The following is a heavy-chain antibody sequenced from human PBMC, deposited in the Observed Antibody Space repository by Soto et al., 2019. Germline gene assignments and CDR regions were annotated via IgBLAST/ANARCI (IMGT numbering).Heavy chain of an antibody. CDR3: ARAQLSYYYGMDV. D-gene: IGHD2-2*01. CDR1: GFTVSSNY. V-gene: IGHV3-53*01. Sequence: LRLSCAASGFTVSSNYMSWVRQAPGKGLEWVSVIYSGGSTYYADSVKGRFTISRDNSKNTLYLQMNSLRAEDTAVYYCARAQLSYYYGMDVWGQGTTVTVSS. J-gene: IGHJ6*02. CDR2: IYSGGST.